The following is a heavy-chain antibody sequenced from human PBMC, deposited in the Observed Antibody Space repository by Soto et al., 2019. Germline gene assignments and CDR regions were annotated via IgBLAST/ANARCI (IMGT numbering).Heavy chain of an antibody. D-gene: IGHD2-2*01. Sequence: PSETLSLTCAFYVGSFSGYYWSCIRHPPGKWLEWIGEINHSGSTNYNPSLKSRVTISVDTSKNQFSLKLSSVTAADTAVYYCARGRRVVPAARPTYYYYYYGMEVWGQGTTVSVSS. CDR2: INHSGST. CDR3: ARGRRVVPAARPTYYYYYYGMEV. V-gene: IGHV4-34*01. J-gene: IGHJ6*01. CDR1: VGSFSGYY.